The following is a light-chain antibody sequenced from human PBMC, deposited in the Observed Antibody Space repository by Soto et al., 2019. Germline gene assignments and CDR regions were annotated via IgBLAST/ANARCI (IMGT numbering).Light chain of an antibody. J-gene: IGKJ1*01. V-gene: IGKV3-20*01. CDR2: DAS. CDR3: QQYGGSPRT. CDR1: SSVSSSS. Sequence: ETELTQSPGTLSLSPGERATLSCRASSSVSSSSLAWYQQKRGQAPRLLIHDASSRATGIPDRFSGSGSGTDFTLTISSLEPEDFAVYYCQQYGGSPRTFGQGTKVDI.